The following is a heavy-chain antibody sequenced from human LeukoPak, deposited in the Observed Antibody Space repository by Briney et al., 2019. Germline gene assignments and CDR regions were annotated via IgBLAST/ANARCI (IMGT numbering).Heavy chain of an antibody. CDR3: ARDLAVADYYYYCGMDV. V-gene: IGHV3-20*04. J-gene: IGHJ6*02. CDR2: INWKGGST. CDR1: GSTYVDYG. D-gene: IGHD6-19*01. Sequence: PGWSLKLYCAASGSTYVDYGMSWPRQAPRYSIEKLTKINWKGGSTVYADTVKCRFTTSRDNAKISLYLQMNSLRAEDTALYYCARDLAVADYYYYCGMDVWGQGTTVTVSS.